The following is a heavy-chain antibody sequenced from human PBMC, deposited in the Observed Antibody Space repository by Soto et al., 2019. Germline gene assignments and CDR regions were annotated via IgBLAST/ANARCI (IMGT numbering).Heavy chain of an antibody. V-gene: IGHV4-30-2*01. D-gene: IGHD5-18*01. CDR3: ASGRGKDTPMSA. J-gene: IGHJ4*02. CDR2: IYHSGST. Sequence: QLQLQESGSGLVKPSQTLSLTCAVSGGSISSGGYSWSWIRQPPGKGLEWIGYIYHSGSTYYNPSLQSRVTTSVDRSTHQFSLKLSSVTGAATAVYDWASGRGKDTPMSARGQGPLVTVSS. CDR1: GGSISSGGYS.